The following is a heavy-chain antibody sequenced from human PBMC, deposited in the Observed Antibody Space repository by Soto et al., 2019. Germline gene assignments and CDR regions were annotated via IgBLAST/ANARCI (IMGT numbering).Heavy chain of an antibody. CDR3: ATGYTQGSYYYYYGMDV. D-gene: IGHD5-18*01. CDR2: FDPEDGET. CDR1: GYTLTELS. V-gene: IGHV1-24*01. Sequence: ASVKVSCKXSGYTLTELSMHWVRQAPGKGLEWMGGFDPEDGETIYAQKFQGRVTMTEDTSTDTAYMELSSLRSEDTAVYYCATGYTQGSYYYYYGMDVWGQGTTVTVSS. J-gene: IGHJ6*02.